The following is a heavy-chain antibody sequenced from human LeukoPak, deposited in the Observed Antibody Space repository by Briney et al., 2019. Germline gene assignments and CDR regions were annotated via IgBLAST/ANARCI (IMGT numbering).Heavy chain of an antibody. V-gene: IGHV1-2*06. CDR2: IIPYSDDT. J-gene: IGHJ4*02. CDR1: GYTFTCYH. Sequence: ASVKVSCKASGYTFTCYHIDWVRHAPGQGLEWMGRIIPYSDDTNFSQTFSGRVTMTRATSITTAYMDLRSRTPDHTTVYFCAREQGSLTRSWYTGYWGEGTQVTVSS. D-gene: IGHD6-13*01. CDR3: AREQGSLTRSWYTGY.